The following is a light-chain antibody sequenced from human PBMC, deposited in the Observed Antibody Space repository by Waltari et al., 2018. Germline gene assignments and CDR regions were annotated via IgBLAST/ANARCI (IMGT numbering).Light chain of an antibody. CDR2: DAS. V-gene: IGKV1-33*01. Sequence: DIQMTQSPSSLSASVGDRVTITCRASRAITNYVNWYQQRPGLAPKLLIYDASTLETGVPSRFSGSGSGTDFVFTISRLQPEDIATYYCQHYDGVPPWTFGQGTRVDFK. CDR3: QHYDGVPPWT. J-gene: IGKJ1*01. CDR1: RAITNY.